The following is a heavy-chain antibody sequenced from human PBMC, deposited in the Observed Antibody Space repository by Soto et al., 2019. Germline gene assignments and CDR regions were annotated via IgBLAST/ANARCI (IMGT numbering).Heavy chain of an antibody. CDR3: ARVGSSGWSPDY. D-gene: IGHD6-19*01. J-gene: IGHJ4*02. CDR2: IFCSGST. V-gene: IGHV4-59*01. CDR1: GGSISGYY. Sequence: PSETLSLTCTVSGGSISGYYWSWIRQPPGKGLEWIGYIFCSGSTNYNPSLRSRVTISVDTSKNQFSLKLSSVTTADTAMYYCARVGSSGWSPDYWGQGTLVTVSS.